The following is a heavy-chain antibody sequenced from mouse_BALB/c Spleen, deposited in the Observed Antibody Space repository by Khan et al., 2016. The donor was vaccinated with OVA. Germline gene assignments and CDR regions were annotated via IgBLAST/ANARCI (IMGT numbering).Heavy chain of an antibody. D-gene: IGHD4-1*01. CDR1: GFNMKDTY. CDR2: IDPANGNT. Sequence: EVQLQESGAELVKPGASVKLSCTASGFNMKDTYMHWVKQRPEQGLEWIGRIDPANGNTKYDPKFQDKATITADTSSNTAYLQLSSLTSEDTAVYYCVRDYWDVFAYWGQGTLDTVSA. V-gene: IGHV14-3*02. CDR3: VRDYWDVFAY. J-gene: IGHJ3*01.